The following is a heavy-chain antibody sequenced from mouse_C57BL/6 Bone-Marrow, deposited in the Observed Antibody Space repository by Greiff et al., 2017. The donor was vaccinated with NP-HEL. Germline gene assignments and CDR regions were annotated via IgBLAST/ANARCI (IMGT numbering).Heavy chain of an antibody. CDR2: IDPSDSYT. CDR1: GYTFTSYW. J-gene: IGHJ4*01. V-gene: IGHV1-59*01. CDR3: AREGAYYINYGVYYYAMDY. D-gene: IGHD2-5*01. Sequence: VQLQQSGAELVRPGTSVKLSCKASGYTFTSYWMHWVKQRPGQGLEWIGVIDPSDSYTNYNQQFKGKATLTVDTSSSTAYMQLSSLTSEDSAVYYCAREGAYYINYGVYYYAMDYWGQGTAVTVSS.